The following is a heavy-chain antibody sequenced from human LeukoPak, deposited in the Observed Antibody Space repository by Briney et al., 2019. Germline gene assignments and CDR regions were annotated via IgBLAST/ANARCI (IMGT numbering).Heavy chain of an antibody. D-gene: IGHD3/OR15-3a*01. CDR3: ARDVVGPNRWVYGMDV. V-gene: IGHV3-53*01. CDR2: IYSGGST. Sequence: GGSLRLSCAASGFTVSSNYMTWVRQAPGEGLEWVSVIYSGGSTYYADSVKGRFTISRDNSKNTLYLQINSLRAEDTDVYYCARDVVGPNRWVYGMDVWGQGTTVTVSS. J-gene: IGHJ6*02. CDR1: GFTVSSNY.